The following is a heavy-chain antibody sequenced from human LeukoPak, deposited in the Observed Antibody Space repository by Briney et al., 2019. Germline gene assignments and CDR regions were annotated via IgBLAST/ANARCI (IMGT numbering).Heavy chain of an antibody. J-gene: IGHJ4*02. CDR3: ARRYCSSTSCSIDY. D-gene: IGHD2-2*01. CDR1: GGSISSYY. Sequence: SETLSLTCTVSGGSISSYYWSWIRQPPGKGLEWIGYIYYSGSTNYNPSLKSRVTISVDTSKNQFSLKLSSVTAADTAVYYCARRYCSSTSCSIDYWGQGTLVTVSS. CDR2: IYYSGST. V-gene: IGHV4-59*01.